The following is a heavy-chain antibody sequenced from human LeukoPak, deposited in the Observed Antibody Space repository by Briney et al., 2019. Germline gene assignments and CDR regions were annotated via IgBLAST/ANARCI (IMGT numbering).Heavy chain of an antibody. CDR1: GFTVSSNY. Sequence: GGSLRLSCAASGFTVSSNYMSWVRQAPGKELEWVSIIYSGGSTYYADSVQGRFTISRDNSKNTLYLQINSLRAEDTALYYRARTSVGTATDYFDYWGQGTLVTVSS. CDR3: ARTSVGTATDYFDY. D-gene: IGHD2-15*01. J-gene: IGHJ4*02. CDR2: IYSGGST. V-gene: IGHV3-53*01.